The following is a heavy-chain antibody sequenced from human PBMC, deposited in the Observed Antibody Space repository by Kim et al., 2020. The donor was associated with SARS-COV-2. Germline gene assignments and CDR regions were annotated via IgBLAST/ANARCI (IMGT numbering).Heavy chain of an antibody. D-gene: IGHD3-22*01. CDR2: IVVGSGNT. Sequence: SVKVSCKASGFTFTSSAVQWVRQARGQRLEWIGWIVVGSGNTNYAQKFQERVTITRDMSTSTAYMELSSLRSEDTAVYYCAADDDSSGYGSHWYFDLWGRGTLVTVSS. V-gene: IGHV1-58*01. J-gene: IGHJ2*01. CDR3: AADDDSSGYGSHWYFDL. CDR1: GFTFTSSA.